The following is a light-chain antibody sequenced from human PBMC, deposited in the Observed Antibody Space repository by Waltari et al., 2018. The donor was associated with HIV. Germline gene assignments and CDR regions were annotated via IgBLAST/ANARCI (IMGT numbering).Light chain of an antibody. Sequence: QSVLTQPPSVSGSPGPRVPISCTGSTSNIEAEYALHRYQQLPGTTTKLLIYGNSNRPSGVPDRFSGSKSGTSASLAITGLQAEDEADYYCQSYDSSLSVWVFGGGTKLTVL. CDR1: TSNIEAEYA. CDR3: QSYDSSLSVWV. CDR2: GNS. V-gene: IGLV1-40*01. J-gene: IGLJ3*02.